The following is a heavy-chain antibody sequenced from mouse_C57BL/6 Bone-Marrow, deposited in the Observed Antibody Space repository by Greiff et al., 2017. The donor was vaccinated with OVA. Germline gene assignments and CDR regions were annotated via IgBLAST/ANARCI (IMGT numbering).Heavy chain of an antibody. CDR1: GFTFSSYT. J-gene: IGHJ4*01. CDR3: ARRYYGSRENAMDY. CDR2: ISGGGGNP. V-gene: IGHV5-9*01. Sequence: EVNLVESGGGLVKPGGSLKLSCAASGFTFSSYTMSWVRPTPEKRLEWVATISGGGGNPSYPDSVKGRFTISRDNAKNTLYRQMSSLRSEDTALYDCARRYYGSRENAMDYWGQGTSVTVSS. D-gene: IGHD1-1*01.